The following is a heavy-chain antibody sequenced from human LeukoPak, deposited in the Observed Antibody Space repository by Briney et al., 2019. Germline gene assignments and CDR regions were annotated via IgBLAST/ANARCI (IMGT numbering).Heavy chain of an antibody. CDR3: TKDPLDY. J-gene: IGHJ4*02. CDR1: GLTLSSYM. V-gene: IGHV3-23*01. CDR2: ISGSAGGT. Sequence: QSEGSLRLSCVASGLTLSSYMMSWVRQAPGKGLEWVSGISGSAGGTFYSDSVRGRFTISRDSPKNTLYLQMNSLRAEDTAVYYCTKDPLDYWGQGTLVTVSS.